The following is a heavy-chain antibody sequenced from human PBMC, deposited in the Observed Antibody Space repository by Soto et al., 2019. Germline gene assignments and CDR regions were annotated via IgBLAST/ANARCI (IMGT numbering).Heavy chain of an antibody. CDR1: GFTFSDYY. Sequence: PGGSLRLSCAASGFTFSDYYMTWTRQAQGKGLERVSYISSSGSSIYYADSVKSRFTISRDNAKNSLYLQMNSLRAEVTAVYYCARVYCDGDCSNYYYYGMDVWGQGTTVTVSS. J-gene: IGHJ6*02. CDR2: ISSSGSSI. D-gene: IGHD2-21*02. CDR3: ARVYCDGDCSNYYYYGMDV. V-gene: IGHV3-11*01.